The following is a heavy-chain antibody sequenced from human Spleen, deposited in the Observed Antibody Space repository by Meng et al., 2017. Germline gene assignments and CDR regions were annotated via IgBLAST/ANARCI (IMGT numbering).Heavy chain of an antibody. V-gene: IGHV4-34*01. CDR1: GGSFSDYY. CDR3: ARGPTTMAHDFDY. J-gene: IGHJ4*02. CDR2: INHSGST. D-gene: IGHD4-11*01. Sequence: VQLQQWGAGLLQPSETLSLPCVVSGGSFSDYYCSWLRQPPGKGLEWIGEINHSGSTNYNPSLESRATISVDTSQNNLSLKLSSVTAADSAVYYCARGPTTMAHDFDYWGQGTLVTVSS.